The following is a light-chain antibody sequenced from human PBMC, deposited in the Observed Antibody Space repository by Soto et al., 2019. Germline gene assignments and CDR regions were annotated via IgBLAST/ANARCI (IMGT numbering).Light chain of an antibody. CDR3: SSYAGSNSYVV. V-gene: IGLV2-8*01. CDR1: SSDIGAYNF. Sequence: QSALTQPPSASVSPGQSVSISCTGTSSDIGAYNFVSWYQQHPGKAPRLMIYGVSKRPSGVPDRFSGSKSGNTASLTVSGLQAEDEADYYCSSYAGSNSYVVFGGGTKLTVL. CDR2: GVS. J-gene: IGLJ2*01.